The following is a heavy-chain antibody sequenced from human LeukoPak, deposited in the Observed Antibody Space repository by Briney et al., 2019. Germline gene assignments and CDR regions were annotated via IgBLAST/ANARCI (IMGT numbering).Heavy chain of an antibody. CDR1: GYSFGNRW. D-gene: IGHD2-21*02. V-gene: IGHV5-51*01. Sequence: GESLKISCKGSGYSFGNRWIGWVRQMPGKGLEWMGIIYPDDSDTKYSPPFQGQVTISADKSIDTAFLQWSSLKPSDTAMYFCARSLTSNTYCGGDCSFDNWGQGSLVTVSS. CDR2: IYPDDSDT. CDR3: ARSLTSNTYCGGDCSFDN. J-gene: IGHJ4*02.